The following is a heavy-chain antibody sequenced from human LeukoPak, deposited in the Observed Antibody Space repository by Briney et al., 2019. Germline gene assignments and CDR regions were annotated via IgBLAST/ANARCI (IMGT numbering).Heavy chain of an antibody. Sequence: GGSLRLSCAASGFTLTTNYMTWVRQAPGKGLEWVSVIYISGNTYYTDSVKGRFTISRDNSKNTLYLQMNSLRPEDTAVYYCARDHMRGYNFMDVWGIGTTVTVSS. D-gene: IGHD3-3*01. CDR2: IYISGNT. CDR3: ARDHMRGYNFMDV. V-gene: IGHV3-66*03. CDR1: GFTLTTNY. J-gene: IGHJ6*03.